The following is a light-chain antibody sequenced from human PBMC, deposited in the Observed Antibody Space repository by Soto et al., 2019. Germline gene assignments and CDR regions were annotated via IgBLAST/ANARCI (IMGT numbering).Light chain of an antibody. CDR1: SSDVGGYKF. V-gene: IGLV2-14*01. CDR3: SSYTSSSPL. CDR2: EVS. Sequence: QSALTQPASVSGSPGQSITISCTGTSSDVGGYKFVSWYQQHPGKAPKLMIYEVSNRPSGVSNRFSGSKSGNTASLTISGLQAEDEADYYCSSYTSSSPLFGTGTKVTVL. J-gene: IGLJ1*01.